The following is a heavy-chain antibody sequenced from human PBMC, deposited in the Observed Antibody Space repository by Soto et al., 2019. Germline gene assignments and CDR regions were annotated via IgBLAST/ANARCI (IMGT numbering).Heavy chain of an antibody. CDR3: ARAGRYCGGDCYYY. CDR2: ISAYNGNT. J-gene: IGHJ4*02. Sequence: ASVKVSCKASGYTFTSYGISWVRQAPGKGLEWMGWISAYNGNTNYAQKLQGRVTMTTDTSTSTAYMELSSLRSEDTAVYYCARAGRYCGGDCYYYWGQGTLVTVSS. V-gene: IGHV1-18*04. CDR1: GYTFTSYG. D-gene: IGHD2-21*02.